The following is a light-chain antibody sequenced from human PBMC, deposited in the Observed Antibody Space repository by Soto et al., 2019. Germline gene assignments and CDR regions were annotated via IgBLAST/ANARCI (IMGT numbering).Light chain of an antibody. Sequence: DIVMPESPDSRAVSPGVRGTTDCKSGQSVLYSSNNNNYLAWYQQKPGQPPKLLIYWASTRETGVPDRFSGSGSGTDFTLTTSSLQAEDVAVYYCRQYYSTPITFGQGTQLEIK. V-gene: IGKV4-1*01. CDR3: RQYYSTPIT. CDR2: WAS. CDR1: QSVLYSSNNNNY. J-gene: IGKJ5*01.